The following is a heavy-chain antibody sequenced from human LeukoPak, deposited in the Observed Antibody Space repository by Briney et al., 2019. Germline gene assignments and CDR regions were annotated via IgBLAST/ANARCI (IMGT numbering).Heavy chain of an antibody. CDR1: GFTFDENG. Sequence: GGSLRLSCAASGFTFDENGMSWVRQAPGKGLEWVSGINWNGGTTSYADSVKGRFTISRDNAKNSLYLQMNSLRVEDTAVYYCAREFRSGYNSRWFDYWGQGTLVTVSS. D-gene: IGHD6-19*01. CDR2: INWNGGTT. CDR3: AREFRSGYNSRWFDY. J-gene: IGHJ5*01. V-gene: IGHV3-20*04.